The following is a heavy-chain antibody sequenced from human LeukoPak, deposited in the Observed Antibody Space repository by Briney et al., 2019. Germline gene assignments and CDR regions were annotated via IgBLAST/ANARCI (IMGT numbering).Heavy chain of an antibody. Sequence: GGSLRLSCTASGFTFDDYAMHWVRQAPGKGLEWVSLISWNGGSTYYADSVKGRFTISRDNAKNSLYLQMNSLRAEDTAVYYCARDTTNYDFWSGYEYYFDYWGQGTLVTVSS. CDR2: ISWNGGST. CDR1: GFTFDDYA. D-gene: IGHD3-3*01. V-gene: IGHV3-43D*03. CDR3: ARDTTNYDFWSGYEYYFDY. J-gene: IGHJ4*02.